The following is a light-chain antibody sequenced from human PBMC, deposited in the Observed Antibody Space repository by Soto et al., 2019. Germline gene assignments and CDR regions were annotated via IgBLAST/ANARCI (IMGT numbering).Light chain of an antibody. CDR2: GES. V-gene: IGKV3-20*01. J-gene: IGKJ2*01. CDR3: QKYGTSPPYT. Sequence: EIVLTQSPGTLSLSPGERATLSCRASQSVSGIYLAWYQQKPGQAPRLLSYGESSRDTGIQDRFSGSGSGTDFTLTRRRMEHEDFAVYYCQKYGTSPPYTFGQGTKVDIK. CDR1: QSVSGIY.